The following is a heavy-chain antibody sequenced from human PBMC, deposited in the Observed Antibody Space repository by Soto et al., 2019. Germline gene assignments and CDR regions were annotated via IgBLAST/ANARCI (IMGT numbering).Heavy chain of an antibody. D-gene: IGHD3-10*01. J-gene: IGHJ6*02. CDR1: GGTFSSYA. CDR3: ARSFYGSGTHYYYYYGMDV. CDR2: IIPIFGTA. Sequence: QVQLVQSGAEVKKPGSSVKVSCKASGGTFSSYAISWVRQAPGQGLEWMGGIIPIFGTANYAQKFQGRVTITADESTSTAYMELSSLRSEDTAVYYCARSFYGSGTHYYYYYGMDVCGQGTTVTVSS. V-gene: IGHV1-69*01.